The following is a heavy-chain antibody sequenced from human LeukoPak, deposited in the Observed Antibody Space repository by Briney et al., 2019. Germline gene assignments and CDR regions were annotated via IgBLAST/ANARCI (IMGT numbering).Heavy chain of an antibody. CDR3: ARDGYYDILTGYYDPKFDY. Sequence: ASVKVSCKASGYTFTSYGISWVRQAPGQGLEWMGWISAYNGNTNYAQKLQGRATMTTDTSTSTAYMELRSLRSDDTAVYYCARDGYYDILTGYYDPKFDYWGQGTLVTVSS. CDR1: GYTFTSYG. D-gene: IGHD3-9*01. V-gene: IGHV1-18*04. CDR2: ISAYNGNT. J-gene: IGHJ4*02.